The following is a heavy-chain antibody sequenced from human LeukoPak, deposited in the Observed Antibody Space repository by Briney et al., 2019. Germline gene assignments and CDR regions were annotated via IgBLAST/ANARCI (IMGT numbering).Heavy chain of an antibody. D-gene: IGHD3-9*01. Sequence: ASVKVSCKVSGYTLTELSMHWVRQAPGKGLEWMGGFDPEDGETIYAQKFQGRVTITRNISISTAYMELSSLRSEDTAVYYCARARYFDWLFPPYYMDVWGKGTTVTVSS. V-gene: IGHV1-24*01. CDR2: FDPEDGET. CDR3: ARARYFDWLFPPYYMDV. CDR1: GYTLTELS. J-gene: IGHJ6*03.